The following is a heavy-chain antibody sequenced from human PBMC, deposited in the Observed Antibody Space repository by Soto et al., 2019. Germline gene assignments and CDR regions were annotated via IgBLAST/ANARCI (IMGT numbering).Heavy chain of an antibody. J-gene: IGHJ4*02. Sequence: PSETLSLTCTVSGGSITNDNYYWGWIRQPPGKGLEWIGRIFYRGSTSYNPSLKTRFTISVDTSNNRFSLRVRSVTATDTAVFYCVRFKHDFWSGYIIDSWGQGTLVTVSS. CDR1: GGSITNDNYY. D-gene: IGHD3-3*01. CDR3: VRFKHDFWSGYIIDS. CDR2: IFYRGST. V-gene: IGHV4-39*02.